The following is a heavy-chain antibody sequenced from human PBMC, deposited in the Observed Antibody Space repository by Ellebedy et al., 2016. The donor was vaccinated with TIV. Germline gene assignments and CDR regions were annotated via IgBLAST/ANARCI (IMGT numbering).Heavy chain of an antibody. Sequence: ASVKVSXXASGYTFTNYDVNWVRQAAGQGLEWLGWMNPNSENIGYAKNFQGRVKLTWNTSTSTAYMEVSSLRSDDTAVYYCARGLVEIFGNAFDVWGPGTMVTVSS. CDR3: ARGLVEIFGNAFDV. D-gene: IGHD3-3*01. CDR2: MNPNSENI. V-gene: IGHV1-8*01. J-gene: IGHJ3*01. CDR1: GYTFTNYD.